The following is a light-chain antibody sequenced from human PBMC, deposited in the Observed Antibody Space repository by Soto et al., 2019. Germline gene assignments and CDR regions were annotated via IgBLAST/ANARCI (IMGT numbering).Light chain of an antibody. CDR3: QQYGDLPRT. V-gene: IGKV3-20*01. CDR2: GAS. J-gene: IGKJ1*01. CDR1: QSVSSSY. Sequence: EIVLTQSPGTLSLSPGERATLSCRASQSVSSSYLAWYQQKPGQAPRLLIYGASSRATGISDRFSGSGSGTDFTLTISRLEPEDFAMYYCQQYGDLPRTFGQGTKVEIK.